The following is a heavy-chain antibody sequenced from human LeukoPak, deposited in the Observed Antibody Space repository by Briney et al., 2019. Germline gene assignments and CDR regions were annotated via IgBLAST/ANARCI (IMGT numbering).Heavy chain of an antibody. CDR3: ARDFKYYYDSSGPYDAFDI. CDR1: GGSISSGDYY. D-gene: IGHD3-22*01. CDR2: IYYSGST. J-gene: IGHJ3*02. V-gene: IGHV4-30-4*08. Sequence: SQTLSLTCTVSGGSISSGDYYWSWIRQPPGKGLEWIGYIYYSGSTYYNPSLKSRVTISVDTSKNQFSLKLSSVTAADTAVYYCARDFKYYYDSSGPYDAFDIWGQGTMVTVSS.